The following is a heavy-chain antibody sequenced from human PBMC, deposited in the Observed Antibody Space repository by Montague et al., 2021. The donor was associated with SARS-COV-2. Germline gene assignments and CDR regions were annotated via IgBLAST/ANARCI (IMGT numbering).Heavy chain of an antibody. Sequence: SLRLSCAASGLTFTSYWMSWVRQAPGTGLEWVANIKQDGSEKYYVDSVKGRFTIARDNAKNSLYLQMNSLRAEDTAVYYCARVPSSSWYFDSWGQGTLVTVSS. J-gene: IGHJ4*02. CDR1: GLTFTSYW. V-gene: IGHV3-7*01. CDR2: IKQDGSEK. CDR3: ARVPSSSWYFDS. D-gene: IGHD6-13*01.